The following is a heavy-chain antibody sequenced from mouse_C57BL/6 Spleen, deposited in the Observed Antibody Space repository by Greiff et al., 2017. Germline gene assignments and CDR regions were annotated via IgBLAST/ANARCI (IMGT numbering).Heavy chain of an antibody. Sequence: EVQLVESGGGLVQPGGSLSLSCAASGFTFTDYYMSWVRQPPGKALEWLGFIRNKANGYTTEYSASVKGRFTISRDNSQSILYLQMNALRAEDSATYCGARVYYYAMDYRGQGTSVTVS. J-gene: IGHJ4*01. CDR3: ARVYYYAMDY. V-gene: IGHV7-3*01. CDR1: GFTFTDYY. CDR2: IRNKANGYTT.